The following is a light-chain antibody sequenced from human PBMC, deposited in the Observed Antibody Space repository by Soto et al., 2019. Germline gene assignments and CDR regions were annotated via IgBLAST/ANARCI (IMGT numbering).Light chain of an antibody. CDR2: NNN. J-gene: IGLJ3*02. Sequence: QSVLTQPPSASGTPGQRVTIACSGSSSNIGSTTVKWYQQLPGTAPKLLIYNNNQRPSGVPDRFSGSKSGTSASLAISGLQCEDEADYYCAAWDDSLNEVVFGGGTKLTVL. CDR1: SSNIGSTT. V-gene: IGLV1-44*01. CDR3: AAWDDSLNEVV.